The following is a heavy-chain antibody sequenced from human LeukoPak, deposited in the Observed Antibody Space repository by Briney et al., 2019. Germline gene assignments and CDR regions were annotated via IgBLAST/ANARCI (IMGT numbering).Heavy chain of an antibody. Sequence: SQTLSLTCAISGDSVSSNSVTWNWIRQSPSRGLEWLGRTYYRSKWYNDYAVSVKSRITISADTSKNQFSLHLNSVTPEDTAVYYSAHSWRSGSFYNLDYWGQGTLVTVSS. CDR3: AHSWRSGSFYNLDY. CDR1: GDSVSSNSVT. J-gene: IGHJ4*02. D-gene: IGHD3-10*01. CDR2: TYYRSKWYN. V-gene: IGHV6-1*01.